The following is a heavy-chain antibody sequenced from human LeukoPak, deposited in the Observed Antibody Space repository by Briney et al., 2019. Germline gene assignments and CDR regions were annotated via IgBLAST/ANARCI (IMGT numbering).Heavy chain of an antibody. CDR1: GFTFSTYN. CDR2: IGGHVHST. D-gene: IGHD3-10*01. J-gene: IGHJ4*02. V-gene: IGHV3-23*01. Sequence: GGSLRLSCAASGFTFSTYNMNWVRQAPGTGLEWVSSIGGHVHSTYYADSVKGRFTISRDNSKNTMYLQMNSLRVEDTAVYYCVRSSGTMVRGVGGDWGQGSLVTVSS. CDR3: VRSSGTMVRGVGGD.